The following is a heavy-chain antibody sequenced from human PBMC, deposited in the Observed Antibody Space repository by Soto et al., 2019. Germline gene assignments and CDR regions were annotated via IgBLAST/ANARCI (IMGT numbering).Heavy chain of an antibody. D-gene: IGHD2-15*01. CDR3: ARPYCSGGSCYDAFDI. CDR2: IYPGDSDT. Sequence: PGEFLKISCKGSGYSFTSYWIGWVRQMPGKGLEWMGIIYPGDSDTRYSPSFQGQVTISADKSISTAYLQWSSLKASDTAMYYCARPYCSGGSCYDAFDIWGQGTMVTVSS. V-gene: IGHV5-51*01. CDR1: GYSFTSYW. J-gene: IGHJ3*02.